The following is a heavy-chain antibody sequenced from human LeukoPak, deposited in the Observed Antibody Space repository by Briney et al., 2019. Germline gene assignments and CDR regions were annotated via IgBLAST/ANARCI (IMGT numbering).Heavy chain of an antibody. Sequence: GQSLKFSCTGSGYSFTSYWIGWVRQIPGKVLEWIGIISPGDSDTRYSPSFQGQVTISADKSISTGYLQSRSLKASDTAMYYCARHGLGATTDAFDIWGQGIMVTVSS. CDR3: ARHGLGATTDAFDI. CDR2: ISPGDSDT. V-gene: IGHV5-51*01. CDR1: GYSFTSYW. D-gene: IGHD1-26*01. J-gene: IGHJ3*02.